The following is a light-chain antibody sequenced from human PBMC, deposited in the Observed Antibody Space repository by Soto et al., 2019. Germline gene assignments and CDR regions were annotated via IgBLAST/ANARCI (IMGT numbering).Light chain of an antibody. CDR3: GSWNSSLSAYV. CDR2: DDN. V-gene: IGLV1-51*01. Sequence: QSVLTQPPSVSAAPGQKVTISCSGSSSNIGGNSVSWYQQLPGTAPKLLIYDDNKRPSGIPDRFSGSKSGTSATLGITGFQTGDEADYYCGSWNSSLSAYVFGTGTQLT. J-gene: IGLJ1*01. CDR1: SSNIGGNS.